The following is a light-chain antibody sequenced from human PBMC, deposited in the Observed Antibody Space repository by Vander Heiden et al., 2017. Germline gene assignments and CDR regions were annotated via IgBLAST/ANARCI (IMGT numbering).Light chain of an antibody. Sequence: AIRMTQSPSSFSASPGDRVTITCRASQGISSYLAWYQQKPGKAPKLLIYAASTLQSGVPSRFSGSGSGTDFTLTISCLQSEDFATDYCQQYDSYPRTFGQGTKLEIK. V-gene: IGKV1-8*01. CDR2: AAS. J-gene: IGKJ2*01. CDR1: QGISSY. CDR3: QQYDSYPRT.